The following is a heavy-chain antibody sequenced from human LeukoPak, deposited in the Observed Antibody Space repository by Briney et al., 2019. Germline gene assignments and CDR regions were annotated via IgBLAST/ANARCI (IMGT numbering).Heavy chain of an antibody. CDR1: GFSVSSNY. J-gene: IGHJ4*02. D-gene: IGHD1-26*01. CDR3: ARGRGSYSLFDY. Sequence: GRSLRLSCAASGFSVSSNYMSWVRQAPGKGLEWVSVIYSGSNTYYTDSVKGRFTISRDNSTNTLYLQMNSLRAEDTAVYYCARGRGSYSLFDYWGQGTLVTVSS. V-gene: IGHV3-53*01. CDR2: IYSGSNT.